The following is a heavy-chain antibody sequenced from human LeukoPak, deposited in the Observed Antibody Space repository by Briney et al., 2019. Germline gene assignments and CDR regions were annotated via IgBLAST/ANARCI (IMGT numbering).Heavy chain of an antibody. J-gene: IGHJ3*02. V-gene: IGHV3-21*01. CDR2: ISSRSSYI. CDR3: ARIGVDAFDI. Sequence: GGSLRLSCAASGFTFSTYSMNWVRQAPGKGLEWVSYISSRSSYIYYADSMKGRFTISRDNAKNSLYLQMNSLRAEDTAVYYCARIGVDAFDIWGQGTMVTVSS. CDR1: GFTFSTYS.